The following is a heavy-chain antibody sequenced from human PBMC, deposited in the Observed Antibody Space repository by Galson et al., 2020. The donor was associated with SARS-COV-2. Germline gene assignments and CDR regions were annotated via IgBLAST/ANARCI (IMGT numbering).Heavy chain of an antibody. CDR3: ARDLYSGGGWFDP. Sequence: GGSLRFSFAASGFTFSDYYMSWTRQAPGKGLEGVSSIIMSGSTIYYADSVKGRFTISRDNAKNSLYLQMNSLRAEDTAVYYCARDLYSGGGWFDPWGQGTLVTVSS. D-gene: IGHD6-19*01. CDR2: IIMSGSTI. CDR1: GFTFSDYY. V-gene: IGHV3-11*01. J-gene: IGHJ5*02.